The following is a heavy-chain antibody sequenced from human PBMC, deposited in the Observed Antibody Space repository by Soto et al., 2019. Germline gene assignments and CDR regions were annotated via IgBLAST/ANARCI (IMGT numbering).Heavy chain of an antibody. J-gene: IGHJ6*02. D-gene: IGHD3-16*01. V-gene: IGHV1-18*01. CDR2: INGHNGNT. CDR1: GYTFSTYG. Sequence: GASVKVSCKASGYTFSTYGISWVRQAPGQGLEWMGWINGHNGNTNYAPKLQGRITMTTDTSTTTAYMELRSLRSDDTAVYYCARMGDVPYYYYGMDVWAQGTTVTGSS. CDR3: ARMGDVPYYYYGMDV.